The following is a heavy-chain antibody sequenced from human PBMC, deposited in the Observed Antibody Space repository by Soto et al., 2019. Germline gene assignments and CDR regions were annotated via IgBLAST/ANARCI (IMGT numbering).Heavy chain of an antibody. CDR3: AKETNAYEINF. D-gene: IGHD3-9*01. CDR1: GFIFSGYA. V-gene: IGHV3-30-3*01. CDR2: ISYDGNTQ. J-gene: IGHJ4*02. Sequence: QVQLVESGGGVVQPGGSLRLSSAASGFIFSGYAMHWVRQAPGKGLEWVAVISYDGNTQYYADSVKGRFTVPRDNSNNILYVEMNNLRDEDTAMYYCAKETNAYEINFWGQGTLVTVSP.